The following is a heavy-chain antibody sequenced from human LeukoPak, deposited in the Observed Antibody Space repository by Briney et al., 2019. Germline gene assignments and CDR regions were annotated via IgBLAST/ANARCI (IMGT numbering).Heavy chain of an antibody. CDR1: GDSFRSGGLY. V-gene: IGHV4-61*08. Sequence: SETLSLTCTLSGDSFRSGGLYWGWIRQPPGKRPEWIGDIFYTGKTNYNPSLKSRVTVSLDTSKSQFPLKLTSMTAADTAVYFCARIFDSWGQGILVTVSS. J-gene: IGHJ4*02. CDR3: ARIFDS. CDR2: IFYTGKT.